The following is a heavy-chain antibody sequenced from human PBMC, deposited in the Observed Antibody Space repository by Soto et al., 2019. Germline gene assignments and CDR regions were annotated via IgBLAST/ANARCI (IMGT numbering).Heavy chain of an antibody. D-gene: IGHD6-19*01. CDR2: ISRSGGST. CDR1: GVTFSTYA. V-gene: IGHV3-23*01. CDR3: AKGSASTYYFDS. Sequence: EVQLLESGGGLVQPGGSLRLSCAASGVTFSTYAMSWVRQAPGKGLEWVSAISRSGGSTYYADSVKGRFTVSRDNPENMLYLKMNSLIAEDTAVYFFAKGSASTYYFDSWGQGTLVNVSS. J-gene: IGHJ4*02.